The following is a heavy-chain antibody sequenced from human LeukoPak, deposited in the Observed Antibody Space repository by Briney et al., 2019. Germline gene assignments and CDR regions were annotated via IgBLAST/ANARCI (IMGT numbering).Heavy chain of an antibody. J-gene: IGHJ4*02. CDR3: AKDLERYSSSSFDY. D-gene: IGHD6-6*01. V-gene: IGHV3-23*01. Sequence: GGSLRLSCAASGFTFSNYAMSWVRQAPGKGLEWVSAISGSGGSTYYADSVKGRFTISRDNSKNTPYLQMNSLRAEDTAVYYCAKDLERYSSSSFDYWGQGTLVTVSS. CDR1: GFTFSNYA. CDR2: ISGSGGST.